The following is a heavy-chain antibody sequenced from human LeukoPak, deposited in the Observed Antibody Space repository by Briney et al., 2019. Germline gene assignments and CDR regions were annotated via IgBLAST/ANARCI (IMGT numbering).Heavy chain of an antibody. Sequence: PSETLSLTCAVSGGSISSGGYSWSWIRQPPGKGLEWIGYIYHSGSTYYNPSLKSRVTISVDTSKNQFSLKLSSVTAADTAVYYCARGDTAMSDAFDIWGQGTMVTVSS. CDR1: GGSISSGGYS. CDR2: IYHSGST. D-gene: IGHD5-18*01. CDR3: ARGDTAMSDAFDI. V-gene: IGHV4-30-2*01. J-gene: IGHJ3*02.